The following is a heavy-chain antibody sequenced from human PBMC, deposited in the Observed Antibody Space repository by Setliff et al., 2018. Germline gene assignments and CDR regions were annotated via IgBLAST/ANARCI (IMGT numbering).Heavy chain of an antibody. J-gene: IGHJ3*01. D-gene: IGHD2-21*02. Sequence: GASVKVSCKASGYSFTSYGISWVRQAPGQGLEWMGWISAYNGNTNYAQKLQGRVTMTTDTSTSTAYMELRSLRSDDTAVYYCARDWFCSGGDCSDVFDFWGQGTMVTVSS. V-gene: IGHV1-18*01. CDR2: ISAYNGNT. CDR3: ARDWFCSGGDCSDVFDF. CDR1: GYSFTSYG.